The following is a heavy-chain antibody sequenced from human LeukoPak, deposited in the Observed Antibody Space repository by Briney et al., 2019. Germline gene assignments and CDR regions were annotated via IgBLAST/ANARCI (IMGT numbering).Heavy chain of an antibody. Sequence: SETLSLTCTVSGGSISSGSYYWSWIRQPAGKGLEWIGRIYTSGSTNYNPSLKSRVTISVDTSKNQFSLKLSSVTAADTAVYYCARAGEVYNSGSYLEYWGQGTLVTVSS. J-gene: IGHJ4*02. V-gene: IGHV4-61*02. CDR3: ARAGEVYNSGSYLEY. D-gene: IGHD6-19*01. CDR2: IYTSGST. CDR1: GGSISSGSYY.